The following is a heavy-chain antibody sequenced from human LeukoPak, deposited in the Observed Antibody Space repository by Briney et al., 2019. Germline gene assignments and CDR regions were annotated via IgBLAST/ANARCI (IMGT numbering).Heavy chain of an antibody. V-gene: IGHV1-2*06. J-gene: IGHJ4*02. CDR3: ARDNDYNPLVY. Sequence: GASVTVSCKASGYTFTGYYMHWVRQAPGQGLEWMGRINPNSGGTNYAQKFQGRVTMTRDTSISTAYMELSRLRSDDTAVYYCARDNDYNPLVYWGQGTLVTVSS. CDR2: INPNSGGT. CDR1: GYTFTGYY. D-gene: IGHD1-14*01.